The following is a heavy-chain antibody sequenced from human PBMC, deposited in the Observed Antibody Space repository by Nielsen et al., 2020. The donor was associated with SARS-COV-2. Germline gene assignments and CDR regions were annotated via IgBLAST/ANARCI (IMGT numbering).Heavy chain of an antibody. Sequence: SETLSLTCTVSGGSISGSTFYWGWVRQPPGRGLEWIAAIYYTGRTYYTPSLKSRVTLSVDTSKNQYSLKMSSVTAADTAVYYCARGRLDAEFWGHGTLLTVST. D-gene: IGHD3-10*01. CDR1: GGSISGSTFY. V-gene: IGHV4-39*01. CDR3: ARGRLDAEF. J-gene: IGHJ4*01. CDR2: IYYTGRT.